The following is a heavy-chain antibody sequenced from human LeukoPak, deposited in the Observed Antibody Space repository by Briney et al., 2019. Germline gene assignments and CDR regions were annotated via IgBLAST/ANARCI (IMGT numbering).Heavy chain of an antibody. Sequence: SETLSLTCTVSGGSISSGDYSWSWIRQPPGKGLEWIGYIYYSGSTYYNPSLKSPVTISVDTSKNQFSLKLSSVTAADTAVYYCARGYAFYGMDVWGQGTTVTVSS. CDR1: GGSISSGDYS. CDR3: ARGYAFYGMDV. J-gene: IGHJ6*02. D-gene: IGHD2-2*01. CDR2: IYYSGST. V-gene: IGHV4-30-4*08.